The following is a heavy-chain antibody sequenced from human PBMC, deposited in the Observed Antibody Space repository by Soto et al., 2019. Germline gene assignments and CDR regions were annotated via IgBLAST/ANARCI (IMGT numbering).Heavy chain of an antibody. D-gene: IGHD3-22*01. CDR2: IYTSGST. J-gene: IGHJ6*02. CDR3: ARESSGYPYYYGMDA. V-gene: IGHV4-4*07. CDR1: GCSISSYY. Sequence: XETLCLTCAVAGCSISSYYWSWIRQPAGKGLEWIGRIYTSGSTNYNPSLKSRVTMSVDTSKNQFSLKLSSVTAADTAVYYCARESSGYPYYYGMDAWGQGNTVTVSS.